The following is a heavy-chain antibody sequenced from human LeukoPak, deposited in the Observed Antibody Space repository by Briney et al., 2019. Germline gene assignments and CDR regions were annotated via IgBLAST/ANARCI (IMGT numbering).Heavy chain of an antibody. CDR1: GFIFDDYA. D-gene: IGHD3-22*01. CDR2: ISWDGGST. Sequence: GGSLRLSCEASGFIFDDYAMHWVRQAPGKGLEWVSLISWDGGSTYYADSMKVRFTISRDNSKNSLYLQMNSLRAEDTALYYCAKDRHYYDSSGLLDYWGQGTLVTVSS. V-gene: IGHV3-43D*03. J-gene: IGHJ4*02. CDR3: AKDRHYYDSSGLLDY.